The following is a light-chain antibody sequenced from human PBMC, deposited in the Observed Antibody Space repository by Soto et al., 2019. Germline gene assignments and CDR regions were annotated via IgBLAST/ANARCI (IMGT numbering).Light chain of an antibody. J-gene: IGKJ4*01. CDR2: DAS. Sequence: EIVLSQSPATLSSFPGDRVALSCRASQSVSTYLAWYQRKPGQAPRLLIYDASNRATGIPARFTGSGSGTDFTLTISSLEPEDFAVYYCQQRSDWPLTFGGGTKVDIK. CDR3: QQRSDWPLT. CDR1: QSVSTY. V-gene: IGKV3-11*01.